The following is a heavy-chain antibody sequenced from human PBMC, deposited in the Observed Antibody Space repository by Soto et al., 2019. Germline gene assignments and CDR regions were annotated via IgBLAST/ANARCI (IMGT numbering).Heavy chain of an antibody. D-gene: IGHD1-1*01. CDR1: GGTFSSYA. V-gene: IGHV1-69*13. Sequence: SVKVSCKASGGTFSSYAISWVRQAPGQGLEWMGGIIPIFGTANYAQKFQGRVTITADESTSTAYMELSSLRSEDTAVYYCARERGNSGTFDYWGQGALVTVSS. CDR2: IIPIFGTA. J-gene: IGHJ4*02. CDR3: ARERGNSGTFDY.